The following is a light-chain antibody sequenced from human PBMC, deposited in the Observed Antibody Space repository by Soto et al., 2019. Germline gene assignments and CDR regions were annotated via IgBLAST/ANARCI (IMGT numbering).Light chain of an antibody. CDR2: GAS. CDR3: QQYYKWPYT. CDR1: QSVTSN. Sequence: EIVMTQSPATLSLSPGEGATLSCRTSQSVTSNLAWYQQKPGQAPRLLIYGASTRATGIPATFSGSGSGTEFTLTISSLQSEDFAVYYCQQYYKWPYTFGQGTKLELK. V-gene: IGKV3-15*01. J-gene: IGKJ2*01.